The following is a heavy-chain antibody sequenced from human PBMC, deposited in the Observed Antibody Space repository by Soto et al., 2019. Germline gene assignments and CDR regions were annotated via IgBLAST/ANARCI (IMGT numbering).Heavy chain of an antibody. CDR1: GGSMRNYF. V-gene: IGHV4-59*01. Sequence: KTSETLSLTCTVSGGSMRNYFWTWIRQPPGKGLEWIGYIHYSGTTSFFPSYNPSLRRRVTISEDTSKNQFSLKLLSVTTADTAVYFCAAGESSSRNLAPYYLDFWGQGTLVTVSS. CDR2: IHYSGTT. CDR3: AAGESSSRNLAPYYLDF. D-gene: IGHD6-13*01. J-gene: IGHJ4*02.